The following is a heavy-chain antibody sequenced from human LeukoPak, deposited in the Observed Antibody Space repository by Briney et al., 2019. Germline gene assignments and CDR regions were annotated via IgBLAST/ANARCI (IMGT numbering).Heavy chain of an antibody. D-gene: IGHD4-17*01. CDR3: SKKGQNEDYGKPD. CDR1: GFTFSNYG. CDR2: ISGSGVST. V-gene: IGHV3-23*01. J-gene: IGHJ4*02. Sequence: GGSLRLSCEGSGFTFSNYGMNWVRQAPGKGLEWVSGISGSGVSTYYVDSVKGRFIISRDNSRSTLYLQMNSLRAEDTAVYYCSKKGQNEDYGKPDWGQGTLVTVSS.